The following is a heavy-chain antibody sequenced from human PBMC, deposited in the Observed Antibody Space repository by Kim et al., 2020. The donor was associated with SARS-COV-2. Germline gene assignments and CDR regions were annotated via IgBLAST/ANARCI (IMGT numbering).Heavy chain of an antibody. J-gene: IGHJ3*02. Sequence: GGSLRLSCAASGFTFDDYTMHWVRQAPGKGLEWVSLISWDGGSTYYADSVKGRFTISRDNSKNSLYLQMNSLRTEDTALYYCAKDMEDCGGDCYSNSNAFDIWGQGTMVTVSS. D-gene: IGHD2-21*02. CDR3: AKDMEDCGGDCYSNSNAFDI. CDR2: ISWDGGST. V-gene: IGHV3-43*01. CDR1: GFTFDDYT.